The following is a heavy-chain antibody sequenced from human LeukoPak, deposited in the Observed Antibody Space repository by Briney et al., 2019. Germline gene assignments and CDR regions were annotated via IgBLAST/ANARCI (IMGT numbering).Heavy chain of an antibody. J-gene: IGHJ3*02. Sequence: PGGSLRLSCTASGFTFGDYAMSWVRQAPGKGLEWVGFIRSKAYGGTTEYAASVKGRFTISRDDSKSIAYLQMNSLKTEDTAVYYCTRDLGRYCSSTSCYTAAFDIWGQGTMVTVSS. D-gene: IGHD2-2*02. CDR3: TRDLGRYCSSTSCYTAAFDI. V-gene: IGHV3-49*04. CDR1: GFTFGDYA. CDR2: IRSKAYGGTT.